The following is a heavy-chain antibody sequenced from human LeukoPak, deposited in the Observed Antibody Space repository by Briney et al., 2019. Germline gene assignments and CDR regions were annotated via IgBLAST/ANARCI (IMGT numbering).Heavy chain of an antibody. CDR1: GYTFTGYY. Sequence: ASVKVSCKASGYTFTGYYMHWVRQAPGQGLEWMGWINPNSGDTTYAQKFQGGVTFTRDTSINTAYLELSRLRSDDTAVYYCARQSYYDFRSGNPLEWFDPWGQGTLVTVSS. J-gene: IGHJ5*02. CDR2: INPNSGDT. D-gene: IGHD3-3*01. V-gene: IGHV1-2*02. CDR3: ARQSYYDFRSGNPLEWFDP.